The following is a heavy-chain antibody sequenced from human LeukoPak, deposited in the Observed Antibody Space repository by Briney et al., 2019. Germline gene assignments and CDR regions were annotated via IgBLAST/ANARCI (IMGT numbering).Heavy chain of an antibody. D-gene: IGHD6-13*01. CDR2: IIPILGIA. J-gene: IGHJ4*02. CDR3: ARGGGAAALDY. CDR1: GGTFSSYA. Sequence: SVKVSCTASGGTFSSYAISWVRQAPGQGLEWMGRIIPILGIANYAQKFQGRVTITADKSTSTAYMELSSLRSEDTAVYYCARGGGAAALDYWGQGTLVTVSS. V-gene: IGHV1-69*04.